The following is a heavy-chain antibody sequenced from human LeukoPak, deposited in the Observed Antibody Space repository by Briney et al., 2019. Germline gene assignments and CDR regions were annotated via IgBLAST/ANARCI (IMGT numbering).Heavy chain of an antibody. J-gene: IGHJ4*02. CDR2: ISGSGGST. CDR1: GFTFSSYA. CDR3: ASRRGVTFDY. D-gene: IGHD2-8*02. Sequence: GGSLRLSCAASGFTFSSYAMSWVRQAPGKGLEWVSAISGSGGSTYYADSVKGRFTISRDNSKNTLYLQMNSLRAEDTAVYHCASRRGVTFDYWGQGTLVTVSS. V-gene: IGHV3-23*01.